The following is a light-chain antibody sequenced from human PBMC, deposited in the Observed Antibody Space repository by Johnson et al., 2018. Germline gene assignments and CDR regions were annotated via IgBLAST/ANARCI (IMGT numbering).Light chain of an antibody. CDR3: GTWDSSLSAGNV. V-gene: IGLV1-51*02. CDR2: ENN. CDR1: SSNIGNNY. Sequence: QSVLTQPPSVSAAPGQKVTISCSGSSSNIGNNYVSWYQQLPGTAPKLLIYENNNRPSGITDRFSGSKSGTSATLGITGLPTGDEADYYCGTWDSSLSAGNVFGTGTKVTVL. J-gene: IGLJ1*01.